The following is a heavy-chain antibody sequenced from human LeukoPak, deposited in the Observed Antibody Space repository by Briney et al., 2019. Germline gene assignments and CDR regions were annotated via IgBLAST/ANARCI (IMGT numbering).Heavy chain of an antibody. Sequence: ASVKVSCKASGYTFTDYYIHWVRQAPGQGLEWIGRINPDSGGTNSAQKFQGRVTMTRDTSISTAYIELSSLRPDDTAVYYCARAKEQTIAARYFDYWGQGTLVTVSS. V-gene: IGHV1-2*06. J-gene: IGHJ4*02. CDR3: ARAKEQTIAARYFDY. CDR2: INPDSGGT. D-gene: IGHD6-6*01. CDR1: GYTFTDYY.